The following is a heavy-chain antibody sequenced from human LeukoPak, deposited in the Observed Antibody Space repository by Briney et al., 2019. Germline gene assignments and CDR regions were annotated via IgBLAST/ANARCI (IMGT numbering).Heavy chain of an antibody. CDR2: FDPEDGET. J-gene: IGHJ6*04. CDR1: GYTLTELS. V-gene: IGHV1-24*01. D-gene: IGHD3-10*01. Sequence: ASVEVSCKVSGYTLTELSMHWVRQAPGKGLEWMGGFDPEDGETIYAQKFQGRVTMTEDTSTDTAYMELSSLRSEDTAVYYCVTGLLWFGEDNYGMDVWGKGTTVTVSS. CDR3: VTGLLWFGEDNYGMDV.